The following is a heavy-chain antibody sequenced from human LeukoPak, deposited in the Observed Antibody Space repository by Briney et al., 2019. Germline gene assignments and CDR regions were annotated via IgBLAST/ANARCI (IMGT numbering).Heavy chain of an antibody. Sequence: PSDTLSLTCTVSGDSVSGYYGSWIRQPPGKGLEWIGYFYTSANTNYNPSLKGRVTMSVDTSKNQFSLKLTSVTAADTAVYYCARGLRDEERHYGYYYMDVWGKGTTVTVSS. CDR1: GDSVSGYY. V-gene: IGHV4-4*09. CDR3: ARGLRDEERHYGYYYMDV. J-gene: IGHJ6*03. D-gene: IGHD3-22*01. CDR2: FYTSANT.